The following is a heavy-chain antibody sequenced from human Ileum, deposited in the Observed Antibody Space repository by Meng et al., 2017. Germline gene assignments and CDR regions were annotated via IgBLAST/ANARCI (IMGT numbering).Heavy chain of an antibody. V-gene: IGHV5-51*01. CDR3: ARFRVGGCLDHCRNLFDP. CDR1: GYTFTNYW. Sequence: GESLKISCKGSGYTFTNYWIVWVRQMPGKGLEWMGIIYPGDSDTRYSPSFEGQVTISADKSINTAYLQWNNLQASDSAMYYCARFRVGGCLDHCRNLFDPWGQGTRVTVSS. CDR2: IYPGDSDT. J-gene: IGHJ5*02. D-gene: IGHD3-16*01.